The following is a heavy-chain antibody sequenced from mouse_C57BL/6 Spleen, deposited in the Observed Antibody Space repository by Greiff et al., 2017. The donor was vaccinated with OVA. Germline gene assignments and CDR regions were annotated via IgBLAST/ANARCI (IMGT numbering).Heavy chain of an antibody. D-gene: IGHD1-1*01. CDR2: ISSGGSYT. Sequence: EVQVVESGGDLVKPGGSLKLSCAASGFTFSSYGMSWVRQTPDKRLEWVASISSGGSYTYYPDSVKGRFTISRDNAKNTLYLQMSSLTSEDTAMYYCARHEGGSSPYYAMDYWGQGTSVTVSS. J-gene: IGHJ4*01. CDR1: GFTFSSYG. V-gene: IGHV5-6*01. CDR3: ARHEGGSSPYYAMDY.